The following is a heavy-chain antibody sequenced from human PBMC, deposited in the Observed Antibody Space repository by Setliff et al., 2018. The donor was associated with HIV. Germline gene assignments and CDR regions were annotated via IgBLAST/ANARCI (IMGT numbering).Heavy chain of an antibody. CDR3: VRVSCSSWY. CDR1: GFTFSSYS. Sequence: GSLRLSCAASGFTFSSYSMNWVRQAPGKGLEWVGEMQHSGRTNYNPSLRSRVTTSVDTSKSQFSLKLSSVTAADTAVYYCVRVSCSSWY. V-gene: IGHV4-34*01. J-gene: IGHJ2*01. D-gene: IGHD2-15*01. CDR2: MQHSGRT.